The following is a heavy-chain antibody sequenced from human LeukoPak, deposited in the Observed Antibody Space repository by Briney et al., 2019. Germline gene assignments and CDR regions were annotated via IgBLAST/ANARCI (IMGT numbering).Heavy chain of an antibody. CDR3: AKSKDVVPAAICFDY. CDR1: GFTFSSYA. Sequence: GGSLRLSCAASGFTFSSYATSWVRQAPGKGLEWVSAISGSGGSTYYADSVKGRFTISRDNSKNTLYLQMNSLRAEDTAVYYCAKSKDVVPAAICFDYWGQGTLVTVSS. V-gene: IGHV3-23*01. J-gene: IGHJ4*02. D-gene: IGHD2-2*02. CDR2: ISGSGGST.